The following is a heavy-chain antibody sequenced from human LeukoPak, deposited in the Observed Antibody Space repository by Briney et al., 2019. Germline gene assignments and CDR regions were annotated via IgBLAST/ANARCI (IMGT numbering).Heavy chain of an antibody. V-gene: IGHV1-2*02. CDR1: GYTFNGYF. Sequence: ASVKVSCKASGYTFNGYFLHWVRQAPGQGLEWMGWINPNSGGTNYAQKFQGRVTMTRDTSISAAYMDLSSLRFDDTAVYYCARVSSASGAFDIWGQGTMVTVSS. J-gene: IGHJ3*02. CDR3: ARVSSASGAFDI. D-gene: IGHD6-25*01. CDR2: INPNSGGT.